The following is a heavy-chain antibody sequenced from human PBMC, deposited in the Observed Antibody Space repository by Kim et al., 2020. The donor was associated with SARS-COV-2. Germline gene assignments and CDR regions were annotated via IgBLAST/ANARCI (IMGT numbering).Heavy chain of an antibody. CDR1: GFTFSSYS. CDR3: AREGHDLTTFSGNYYYGMDV. D-gene: IGHD1-26*01. J-gene: IGHJ6*02. Sequence: GGSLRLSCAASGFTFSSYSMNWVRQAPGKGLEWVSSISSSSSYIYYADSVKGRFTISRDNAKNSLYLQMNSLRAEDTAVYYCAREGHDLTTFSGNYYYGMDVWGQGTTVTVSS. V-gene: IGHV3-21*01. CDR2: ISSSSSYI.